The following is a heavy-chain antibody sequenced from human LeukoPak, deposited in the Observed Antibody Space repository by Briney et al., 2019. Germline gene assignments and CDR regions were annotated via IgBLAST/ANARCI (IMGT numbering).Heavy chain of an antibody. CDR2: INTNTGNP. V-gene: IGHV7-4-1*02. Sequence: GASVKVSCKASGYTFTSYAMNWVRQAPGQGLEWMGWINTNTGNPTYAQGFTGRFVFSLDTSVSTAYLQISSLKDEDTAVYYCARPGIGSGSYYSWAFDIWGQGTMVTVSS. D-gene: IGHD3-10*01. CDR1: GYTFTSYA. CDR3: ARPGIGSGSYYSWAFDI. J-gene: IGHJ3*02.